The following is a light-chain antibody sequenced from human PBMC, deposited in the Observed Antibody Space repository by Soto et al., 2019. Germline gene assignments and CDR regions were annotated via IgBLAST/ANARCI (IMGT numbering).Light chain of an antibody. J-gene: IGKJ2*01. CDR1: QDISNY. CDR2: AAS. V-gene: IGKV1-27*01. Sequence: DIQMTQSPSSLSASVGDRVTITCRASQDISNYLAWYQQKPGKVPKLLIYAASTLQTGVQSRLSGSGSGTVFTLTINSLQPEDVATYYCQNYKSAPNTFGRGTRLEIK. CDR3: QNYKSAPNT.